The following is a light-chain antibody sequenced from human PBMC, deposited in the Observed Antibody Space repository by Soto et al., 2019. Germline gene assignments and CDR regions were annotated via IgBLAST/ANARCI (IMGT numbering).Light chain of an antibody. J-gene: IGKJ1*01. CDR2: GAS. Sequence: EIVLTQSPGSLSLSPGEGATVSCRASQSVSSSFFAWYQQKPGQAPSLLIYGASRRATGVPDRFSGSGSGTHFTLSISRLQPEDFAVYYCQQYESSVTFGQGTKVEIK. V-gene: IGKV3-20*01. CDR3: QQYESSVT. CDR1: QSVSSSF.